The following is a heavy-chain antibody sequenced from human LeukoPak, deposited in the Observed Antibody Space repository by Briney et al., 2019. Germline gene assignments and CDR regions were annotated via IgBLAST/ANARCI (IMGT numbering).Heavy chain of an antibody. Sequence: HGESLKISCKGSGYSFTSYWIGWVRQMLGKGLEWMGIIYPGDSDTRYSPSFQGQVTISADKSISTAYLQWSSLKASDTAMYYCASGGFSGSGRGHAFDIWGQGTMVTVSS. CDR2: IYPGDSDT. J-gene: IGHJ3*02. CDR3: ASGGFSGSGRGHAFDI. D-gene: IGHD3-10*01. CDR1: GYSFTSYW. V-gene: IGHV5-51*01.